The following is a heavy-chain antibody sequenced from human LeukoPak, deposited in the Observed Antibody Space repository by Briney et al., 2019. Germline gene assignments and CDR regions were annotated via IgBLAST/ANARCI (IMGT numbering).Heavy chain of an antibody. CDR1: GFPFSAYA. V-gene: IGHV3-23*01. Sequence: GGSLRLSCAASGFPFSAYAMSWVRQAPGKGLEWVSGIRGSGETTYYAESVKGRFTINRDNSKNTLYLQMNSLRAEDTALYYCAKDLSSGTGRGFDYWGQGTLVTVSS. CDR2: IRGSGETT. D-gene: IGHD3/OR15-3a*01. CDR3: AKDLSSGTGRGFDY. J-gene: IGHJ4*02.